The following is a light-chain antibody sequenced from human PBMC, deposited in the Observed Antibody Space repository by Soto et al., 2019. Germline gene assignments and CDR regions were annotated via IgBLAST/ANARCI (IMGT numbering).Light chain of an antibody. Sequence: QSVLTQSPSASASLGASVKLTCTLSRGHSNYAIAWHQRQPEQGPRYLMKLNSDGSHSKGDGIPDRFSGSSSGTERYLTISSLQSEDEADYYCQTWGTGIQVFGGGTKLTVL. V-gene: IGLV4-69*01. CDR2: LNSDGSH. CDR3: QTWGTGIQV. CDR1: RGHSNYA. J-gene: IGLJ2*01.